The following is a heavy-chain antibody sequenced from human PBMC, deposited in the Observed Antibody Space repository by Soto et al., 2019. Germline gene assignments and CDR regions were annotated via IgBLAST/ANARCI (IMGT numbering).Heavy chain of an antibody. CDR1: GYTFTSYY. CDR3: ARAAADGTYYYYGMDV. V-gene: IGHV1-46*01. Sequence: ASVKVSCKASGYTFTSYYMHWVRQAPGQGLEWMGIINPSGGSTSYAQKFQGRVTMTRDTSTSTVYMELSSLRSEDTAVYYCARAAADGTYYYYGMDVWGQGTTVTVSS. CDR2: INPSGGST. D-gene: IGHD6-13*01. J-gene: IGHJ6*02.